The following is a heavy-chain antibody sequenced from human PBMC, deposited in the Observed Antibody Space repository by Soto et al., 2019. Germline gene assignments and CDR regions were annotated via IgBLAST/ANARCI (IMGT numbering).Heavy chain of an antibody. CDR1: GDSISSSSYS. V-gene: IGHV4-39*01. J-gene: IGHJ4*02. CDR2: MYYSVST. D-gene: IGHD3-22*01. Sequence: QLQLQESGPGLVKPSETLSLICTVSGDSISSSSYSWGWIRQPPGKGLEWIGTMYYSVSTYYNPSLKSRVTISVDTSRIHFSLKLISVTAADTAVYYCARQSYDSSDCFDYWGQGTLVTVSS. CDR3: ARQSYDSSDCFDY.